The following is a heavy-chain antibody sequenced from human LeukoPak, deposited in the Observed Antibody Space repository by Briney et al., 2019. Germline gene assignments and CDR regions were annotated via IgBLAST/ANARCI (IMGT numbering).Heavy chain of an antibody. CDR2: IKSKTDGGTT. V-gene: IGHV3-15*01. CDR3: TTASYGDYAFDY. D-gene: IGHD4-17*01. CDR1: GFTFSNAW. J-gene: IGHJ4*02. Sequence: PGGSLRLSCAASGFTFSNAWMSWVRQAPGKGLEWVGRIKSKTDGGTTDYAAPVKGRFTISRDDSKNTLYLQMSSLKTEDTAVYYCTTASYGDYAFDYWGQGTLVTVSS.